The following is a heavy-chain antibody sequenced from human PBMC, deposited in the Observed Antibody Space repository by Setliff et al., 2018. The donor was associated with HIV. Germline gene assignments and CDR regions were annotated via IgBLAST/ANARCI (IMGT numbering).Heavy chain of an antibody. CDR3: AREDCSGGSCYGSDY. D-gene: IGHD2-15*01. V-gene: IGHV1-46*01. CDR1: GYTFTSYY. J-gene: IGHJ4*02. Sequence: GASVKVSCKASGYTFTSYYMHWVRQAPGQGLEWMGIINPSGGSTSYAQKFQGRVTMTRDTSTSTVYMELSSPRSEDTAVYYCAREDCSGGSCYGSDYWGQGTLVTVSS. CDR2: INPSGGST.